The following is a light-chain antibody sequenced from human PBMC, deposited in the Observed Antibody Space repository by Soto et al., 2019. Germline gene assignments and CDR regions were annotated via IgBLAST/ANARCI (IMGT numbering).Light chain of an antibody. Sequence: DIQMTQSPSTLSGSVGDRVTITCRASPTISSWLAWYQQKPGKAPKLLIYKASTLKSGVPSRFSGSGSGTEFPLTISSLQPDEFATYFCQHYNSYSEAFGQGTKVELK. CDR2: KAS. J-gene: IGKJ1*01. CDR1: PTISSW. V-gene: IGKV1-5*03. CDR3: QHYNSYSEA.